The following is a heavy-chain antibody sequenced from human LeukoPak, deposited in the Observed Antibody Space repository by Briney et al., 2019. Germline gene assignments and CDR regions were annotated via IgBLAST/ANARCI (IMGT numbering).Heavy chain of an antibody. J-gene: IGHJ4*02. Sequence: GGSLRLSCAGSGFTFSSYGMHWVRQAPGKGLEWVAVLWYDGSNKYYADSVKGRFTISKDNSKNTQYLQMNSLRAEDTAVYYCARLGSGWYFDYWGQGTLVTVSS. CDR2: LWYDGSNK. CDR3: ARLGSGWYFDY. V-gene: IGHV3-33*01. D-gene: IGHD6-19*01. CDR1: GFTFSSYG.